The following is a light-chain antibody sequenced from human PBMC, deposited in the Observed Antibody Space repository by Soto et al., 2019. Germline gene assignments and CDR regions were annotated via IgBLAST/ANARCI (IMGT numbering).Light chain of an antibody. CDR3: QQYGRSQT. CDR1: QSVSSSY. V-gene: IGKV3-20*01. Sequence: EIVLTQSPGTLSLSPGERATLSCRASQSVSSSYLAWYQQKPGQAHRLLIYGASSRATGIPDRISGSGSGTDFTLTISRLEPEDFVVYYCQQYGRSQTFGQGTKVEIK. J-gene: IGKJ1*01. CDR2: GAS.